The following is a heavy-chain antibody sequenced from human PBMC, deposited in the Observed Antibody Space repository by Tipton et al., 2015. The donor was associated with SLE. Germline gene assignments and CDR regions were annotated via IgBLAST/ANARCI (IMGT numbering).Heavy chain of an antibody. D-gene: IGHD2-2*01. CDR1: DGSIRSTNYY. J-gene: IGHJ5*02. V-gene: IGHV4-39*07. CDR2: IFYTGST. CDR3: ARDIGHQQVLTNWFDP. Sequence: TLSLTCTVSDGSIRSTNYYWGWIRQPPGKGLEWIGSIFYTGSTYYNPSLKSRVSFSIDTSKHQFSLKLNSVTAADTAVYYCARDIGHQQVLTNWFDPWGQGTLVTVSS.